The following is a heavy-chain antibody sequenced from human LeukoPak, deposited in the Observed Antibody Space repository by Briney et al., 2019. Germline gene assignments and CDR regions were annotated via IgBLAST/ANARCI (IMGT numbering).Heavy chain of an antibody. J-gene: IGHJ3*02. CDR1: GGSISSGGYY. V-gene: IGHV4-31*03. CDR3: ARTTVMAGTQCAFDI. Sequence: SETLSLTCTVSGGSISSGGYYWSWIRQHPGKGLEWIGYIYYSGSTYYNPSLKSRVTISVDTSKSQFSLKLSSVTAADTAVYYCARTTVMAGTQCAFDIWGQGTMVTVSS. CDR2: IYYSGST. D-gene: IGHD6-19*01.